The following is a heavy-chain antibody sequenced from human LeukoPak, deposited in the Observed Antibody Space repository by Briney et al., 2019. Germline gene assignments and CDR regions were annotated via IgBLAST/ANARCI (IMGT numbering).Heavy chain of an antibody. CDR3: AKSVGCSGGSCCSWENWFDP. J-gene: IGHJ5*02. V-gene: IGHV1-46*01. CDR2: INPTGGST. CDR1: GYTFTDYY. D-gene: IGHD2-15*01. Sequence: GASVKVSCKASGYTFTDYYMHWVRQAPGQGLEWMGLINPTGGSTGYAQKFQGRVTMTRDMSTSTDYMELSSLRAEDTALYYCAKSVGCSGGSCCSWENWFDPWGQGTLVTVSS.